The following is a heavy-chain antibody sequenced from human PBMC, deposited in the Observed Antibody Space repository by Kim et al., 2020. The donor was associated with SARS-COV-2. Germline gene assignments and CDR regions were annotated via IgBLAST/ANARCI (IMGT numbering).Heavy chain of an antibody. V-gene: IGHV3-15*01. CDR3: TTDIWTSRARDY. Sequence: GGSLRLSCAASGFTFSNAWLNWVRKAPGKGLEWVGRIHSKTDGGTSDYAAPVKGRFTISRDDSKTTLYLQMDSLKTEDTAVYYCTTDIWTSRARDYWGQGTLVTVSS. CDR2: IHSKTDGGTS. D-gene: IGHD1-1*01. CDR1: GFTFSNAW. J-gene: IGHJ4*02.